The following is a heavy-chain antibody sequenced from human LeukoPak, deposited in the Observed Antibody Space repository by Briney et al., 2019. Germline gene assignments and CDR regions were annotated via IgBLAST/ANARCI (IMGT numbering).Heavy chain of an antibody. CDR3: ARLFYYDY. CDR2: ISDSSRYI. Sequence: GGSLRLSCAASGFTFSSYSINWVRQAPGKGLEWVSSISDSSRYIHYADSMKGRFSISRDSAKNSLYLQMDNLRVEDTAVYYCARLFYYDYWGQGTLVTVSS. J-gene: IGHJ4*02. V-gene: IGHV3-21*01. CDR1: GFTFSSYS.